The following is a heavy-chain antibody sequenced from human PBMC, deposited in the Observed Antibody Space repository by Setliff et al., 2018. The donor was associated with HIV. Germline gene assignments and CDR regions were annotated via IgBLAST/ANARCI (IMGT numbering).Heavy chain of an antibody. J-gene: IGHJ3*01. CDR2: IYYSGTT. CDR3: ARVRGDNFWSGSYSLPASDAYDV. CDR1: GGSISTYY. Sequence: SETLSLTCTLSGGSISTYYWSWIRQPPGKGLEWIGYIYYSGTTNYNPSLKSRVTFSVDMSKTQVSLKLTSVTAADTAMYFCARVRGDNFWSGSYSLPASDAYDVWGQGTMVTVSS. V-gene: IGHV4-59*01. D-gene: IGHD3-3*01.